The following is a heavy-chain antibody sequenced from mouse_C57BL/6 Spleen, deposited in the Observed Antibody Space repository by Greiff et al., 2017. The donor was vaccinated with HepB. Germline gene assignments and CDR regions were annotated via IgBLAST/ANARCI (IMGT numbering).Heavy chain of an antibody. Sequence: VQLQQSGAELARPGASVKLSCKASGYTFTSYGISWVKQRTGQGLEWIGEIYPRSGNTYYNEKFKGKATLTADKSSSTAYMELRSLTSEDSAVYFCAREDTTVVESPWFAYWGQGTLVTVSA. CDR3: AREDTTVVESPWFAY. CDR1: GYTFTSYG. D-gene: IGHD1-1*01. CDR2: IYPRSGNT. V-gene: IGHV1-81*01. J-gene: IGHJ3*01.